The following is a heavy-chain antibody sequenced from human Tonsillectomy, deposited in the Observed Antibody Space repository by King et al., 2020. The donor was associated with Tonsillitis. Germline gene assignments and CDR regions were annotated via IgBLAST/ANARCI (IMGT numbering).Heavy chain of an antibody. CDR3: AREGGVWLSTLPYYYGMDV. CDR1: GNTFSSYG. Sequence: QLVQSGSELKKPGASVKVSCKASGNTFSSYGLNWVRQAPGQGLEWMGWINTNTGNPTYAQGFTGRFVFSLDTSVSTAYLQISSLKAEDTAVYYCAREGGVWLSTLPYYYGMDVWGQGTTVTVSS. CDR2: INTNTGNP. J-gene: IGHJ6*02. V-gene: IGHV7-4-1*02. D-gene: IGHD3-16*01.